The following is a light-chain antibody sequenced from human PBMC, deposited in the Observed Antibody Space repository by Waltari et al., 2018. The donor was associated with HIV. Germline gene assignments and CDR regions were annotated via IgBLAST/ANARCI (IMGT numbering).Light chain of an antibody. CDR2: DVT. V-gene: IGLV2-23*02. J-gene: IGLJ3*02. Sequence: QSALTQPASVSGSPGPSITISCTGTTTDVGGYDFVSWYQQHPGKAPKLIIYDVTKRPSGVSNRFSGSKSGNTASLTISGLQAEDEADYYCCSYASTTWVFGGGTKLTVL. CDR1: TTDVGGYDF. CDR3: CSYASTTWV.